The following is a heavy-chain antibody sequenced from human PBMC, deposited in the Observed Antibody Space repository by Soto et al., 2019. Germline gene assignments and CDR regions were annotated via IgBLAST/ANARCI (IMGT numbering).Heavy chain of an antibody. CDR1: GGTFSSYA. V-gene: IGHV1-69*01. CDR3: ARAGYYGSGSYYTDNWFDP. D-gene: IGHD3-10*01. Sequence: QVQLVQSGAEVKKPGSSVKVSCKASGGTFSSYAISWVRQAPGQGLEWMGGIIPIFGTANYAQKFQGRVTITADESASTAYMELSSLRSEETAVYYCARAGYYGSGSYYTDNWFDPWGQGTLVTVSS. J-gene: IGHJ5*02. CDR2: IIPIFGTA.